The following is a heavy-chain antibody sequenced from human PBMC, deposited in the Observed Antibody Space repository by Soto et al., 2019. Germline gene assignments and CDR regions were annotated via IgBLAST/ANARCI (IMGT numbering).Heavy chain of an antibody. CDR2: IYPGDSDT. V-gene: IGHV5-51*01. Sequence: GESLKISCKGSGCSFTSYWIGWVRQMPGKGLEWMGIIYPGDSDTRYSPSFQGQVTISADKSISTAYLQWSSLKASDTAMYYCARHLDYYGSGSYWAYYYDGMDVSGQGTTVTVSS. D-gene: IGHD3-10*01. J-gene: IGHJ6*02. CDR1: GCSFTSYW. CDR3: ARHLDYYGSGSYWAYYYDGMDV.